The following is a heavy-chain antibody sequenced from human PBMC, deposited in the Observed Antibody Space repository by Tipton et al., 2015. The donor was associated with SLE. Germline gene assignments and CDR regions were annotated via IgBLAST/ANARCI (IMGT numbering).Heavy chain of an antibody. CDR1: GGSISSHY. V-gene: IGHV4-59*11. J-gene: IGHJ4*02. D-gene: IGHD2-15*01. Sequence: TLSLTCTVSGGSISSHYWSWIRQPPGKGLEWIGYIYYSGSTNYNPSLKSRVTISVDTSKNQFSLKLSSVTAADTAVYYCAKDRYCSGGSCYQDYWGQGTLVTVSS. CDR2: IYYSGST. CDR3: AKDRYCSGGSCYQDY.